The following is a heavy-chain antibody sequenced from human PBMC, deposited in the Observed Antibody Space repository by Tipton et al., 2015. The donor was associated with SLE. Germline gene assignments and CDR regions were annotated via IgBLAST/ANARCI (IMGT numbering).Heavy chain of an antibody. CDR2: RWYNGII. CDR1: GGSISGRDHH. CDR3: ARGKTRVEY. D-gene: IGHD1-14*01. J-gene: IGHJ4*02. Sequence: TLSLTCTVSGGSISGRDHHWGWIRQHPGKGLEWIGQRWYNGIIYYNPSLRSRADISVDTSKNQFSLRLSSVTAADTAVYYCARGKTRVEYWGQGTLVTVSS. V-gene: IGHV4-31*03.